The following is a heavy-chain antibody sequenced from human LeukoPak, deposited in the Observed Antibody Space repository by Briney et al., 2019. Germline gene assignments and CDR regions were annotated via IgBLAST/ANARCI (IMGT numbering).Heavy chain of an antibody. CDR2: IRSKAYGGTT. V-gene: IGHV3-49*04. D-gene: IGHD3-22*01. CDR3: TSALTYYYDSIGYYPPYYYYMDV. CDR1: GFTFGDYA. Sequence: GGSLRLSCTASGFTFGDYAMSWVRQAPGKGLELVGFIRSKAYGGTTEYAASVKGRFTISRDDSKSIAYLQMNSLKTEDTAVYYCTSALTYYYDSIGYYPPYYYYMDVWGKGTTVTVSS. J-gene: IGHJ6*03.